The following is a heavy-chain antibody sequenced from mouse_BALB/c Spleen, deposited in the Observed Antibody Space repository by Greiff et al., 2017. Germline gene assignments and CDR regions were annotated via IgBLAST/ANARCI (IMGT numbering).Heavy chain of an antibody. CDR2: ISSGSSTI. CDR1: GFTFSSFG. J-gene: IGHJ3*01. CDR3: ARGIYYGNYVLAY. V-gene: IGHV5-17*02. D-gene: IGHD2-1*01. Sequence: EVQLVESGGGLVQPGGSRKLSCAASGFTFSSFGMHWVRQAPEKGLEWVAYISSGSSTIYYADTVKGRFTISRDNPKNTLFLQMTSLRSEDTAMYYCARGIYYGNYVLAYWGQGTLVTVSA.